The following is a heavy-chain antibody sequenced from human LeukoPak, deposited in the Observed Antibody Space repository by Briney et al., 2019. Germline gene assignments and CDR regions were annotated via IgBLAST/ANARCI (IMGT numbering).Heavy chain of an antibody. CDR3: ARGGSWSGRIDY. CDR1: GGSISSYY. Sequence: SETLSLTCTVSGGSISSYYWSWIRQPPGKGLEWIGYIYYSGSTNYNPSLKSRVTISVDTSKNQFSLKLSSVTAADTAVYYCARGGSWSGRIDYWGQGTLVTVSS. J-gene: IGHJ4*02. CDR2: IYYSGST. D-gene: IGHD6-13*01. V-gene: IGHV4-59*01.